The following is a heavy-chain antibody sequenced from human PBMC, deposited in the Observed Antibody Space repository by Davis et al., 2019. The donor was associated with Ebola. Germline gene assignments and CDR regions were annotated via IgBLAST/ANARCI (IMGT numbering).Heavy chain of an antibody. J-gene: IGHJ4*02. D-gene: IGHD3-10*01. Sequence: GGSLRLSCAASGFNIMDHYMDWARQVPGKGLEWVGRIRNTASSYSPQFVASVKGRFIISRDASKNSLYLQMNSLKTEDTAMYFCTTGSLFSVITHAEDHWGQGALVTVSS. CDR2: IRNTASSYSP. CDR1: GFNIMDHY. CDR3: TTGSLFSVITHAEDH. V-gene: IGHV3-72*01.